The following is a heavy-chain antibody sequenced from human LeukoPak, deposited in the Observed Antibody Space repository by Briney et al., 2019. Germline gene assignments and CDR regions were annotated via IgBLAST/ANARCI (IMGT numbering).Heavy chain of an antibody. D-gene: IGHD3-10*01. CDR1: GYSFTSYW. CDR3: ARHSGYYGSGSCFFYFQH. CDR2: IYPGDSDT. Sequence: GESLKISCKGSGYSFTSYWIGWVRQMPGKGLEWMGIIYPGDSDTRYSPSFQGQVTISADKSISTAYLQWSSLKASDTAMYYCARHSGYYGSGSCFFYFQHWGQGTLVTVSS. J-gene: IGHJ1*01. V-gene: IGHV5-51*01.